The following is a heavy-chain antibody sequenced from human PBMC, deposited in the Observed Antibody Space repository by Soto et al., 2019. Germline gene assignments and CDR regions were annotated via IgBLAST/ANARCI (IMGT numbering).Heavy chain of an antibody. D-gene: IGHD3-22*01. CDR3: ARIYDSSGYLDL. CDR2: IIPIFGTA. J-gene: IGHJ4*02. CDR1: GGTFSIYA. V-gene: IGHV1-69*13. Sequence: SVKVSCKASGGTFSIYAISWARQAPGQGLEWMGGIIPIFGTANYAQKFQGRVTITADESTSTAYMELSSLGSEDTAVYYCARIYDSSGYLDLWGQGTLVTVSS.